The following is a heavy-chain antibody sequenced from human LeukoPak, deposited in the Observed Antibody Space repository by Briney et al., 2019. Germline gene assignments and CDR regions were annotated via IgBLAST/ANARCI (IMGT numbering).Heavy chain of an antibody. D-gene: IGHD3-22*01. CDR1: GGPISSGSYY. Sequence: SQTLSLTCTVSGGPISSGSYYWSWIRQPPGKGLEWIGYIYYSGSTNYNPSLKSRVTISVDTSKNQFSLKLSSVTAADTAVYYCARRVWDYDSSGYSSLNWFDPWGQGTLVTVSS. CDR3: ARRVWDYDSSGYSSLNWFDP. V-gene: IGHV4-61*01. J-gene: IGHJ5*02. CDR2: IYYSGST.